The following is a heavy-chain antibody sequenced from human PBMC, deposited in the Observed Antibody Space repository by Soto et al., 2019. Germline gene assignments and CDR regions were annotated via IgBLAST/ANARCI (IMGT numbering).Heavy chain of an antibody. V-gene: IGHV3-74*01. CDR2: INPDGSRI. Sequence: EVHLVESGGGLVQAGGSLRLSCAASGFALSSYWMHWVRRVPGKGLVWVSRINPDGSRIDYADSVRDRFTISRDNAKNTLFLQMNNLRAEDTALHHCARVPVGAYGKFDPWGQGTLVTVSS. CDR1: GFALSSYW. J-gene: IGHJ5*02. CDR3: ARVPVGAYGKFDP. D-gene: IGHD2-8*02.